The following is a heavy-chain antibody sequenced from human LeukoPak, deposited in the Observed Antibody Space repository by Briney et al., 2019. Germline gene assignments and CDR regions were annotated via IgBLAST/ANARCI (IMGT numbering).Heavy chain of an antibody. V-gene: IGHV3-33*01. CDR2: IWYDGSNK. J-gene: IGHJ4*02. CDR1: GFTFSIYG. Sequence: GGSLRLSCAASGFTFSIYGMHWVRQAPGKGLQWVAVIWYDGSNKYYADSVKGRFTISRDNSKNTLYLQMNSLRAEDTAVYYCARVSRGNYYFDYWGPGTLVTVSS. CDR3: ARVSRGNYYFDY.